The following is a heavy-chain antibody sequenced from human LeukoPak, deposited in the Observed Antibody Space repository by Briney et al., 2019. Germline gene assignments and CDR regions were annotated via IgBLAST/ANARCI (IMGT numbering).Heavy chain of an antibody. CDR3: ARAGPHARPRYYYGSGSYARDY. V-gene: IGHV4-34*01. D-gene: IGHD3-10*01. CDR1: GGSFSGYY. CDR2: INHSGGT. J-gene: IGHJ4*02. Sequence: KPSETLSLTCAVYGGSFSGYYWSWIRQPPGKGLEWIGEINHSGGTNYNPSLKSRVTISVDTFKNQFSLKLSSVTAADTAVYYCARAGPHARPRYYYGSGSYARDYWGQGTLVTVSS.